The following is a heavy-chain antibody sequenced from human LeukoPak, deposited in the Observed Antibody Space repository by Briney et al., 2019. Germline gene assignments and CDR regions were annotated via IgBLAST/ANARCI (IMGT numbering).Heavy chain of an antibody. J-gene: IGHJ4*02. CDR2: VSGTGGST. D-gene: IGHD2-15*01. V-gene: IGHV3-23*01. CDR3: ATDWSGYCSGGSCYQFDY. Sequence: GGSLRLSCAASGFTFSSYAMSWVRQAPGKGLEWVSAVSGTGGSTYYADSVKGRFTISRDNSKNTLFLQMNSLRAEDTAVYYCATDWSGYCSGGSCYQFDYWGQGTLVTVSS. CDR1: GFTFSSYA.